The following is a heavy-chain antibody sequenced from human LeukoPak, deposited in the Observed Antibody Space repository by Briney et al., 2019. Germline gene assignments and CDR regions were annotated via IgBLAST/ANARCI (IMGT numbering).Heavy chain of an antibody. D-gene: IGHD2-2*01. CDR3: ARVRGYCSSTSCYPYYFDY. Sequence: GRSLRLSCAASGFTFDDYAMHWVRQAPGKGLEWVSGISWNSGSIDYADSVKGRFTISRDNAKNSLYVQMDSLRAEDTAIYYCARVRGYCSSTSCYPYYFDYWGQGTLVTVSS. V-gene: IGHV3-9*01. CDR2: ISWNSGSI. J-gene: IGHJ4*02. CDR1: GFTFDDYA.